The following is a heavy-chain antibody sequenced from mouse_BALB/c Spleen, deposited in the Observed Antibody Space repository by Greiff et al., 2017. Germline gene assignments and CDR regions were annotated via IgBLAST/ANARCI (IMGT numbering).Heavy chain of an antibody. CDR1: GFTFSNYW. V-gene: IGHV6-6*02. CDR3: TREYGNYPYAMDY. J-gene: IGHJ4*01. D-gene: IGHD2-10*02. Sequence: EVQRVESGGGLVQPGGSMKLSCVASGFTFSNYWMNWVRQSPEKGLEWVAEIRLKSNNYATHYAESVKGRFTISRDDSKSSVYLQMNNLRAEDTGIYYCTREYGNYPYAMDYWGQGTSVTVSS. CDR2: IRLKSNNYAT.